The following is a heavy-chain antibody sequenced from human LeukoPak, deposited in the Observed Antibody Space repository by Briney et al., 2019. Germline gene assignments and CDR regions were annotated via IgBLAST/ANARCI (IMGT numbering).Heavy chain of an antibody. D-gene: IGHD3-22*01. Sequence: GGSLTLSCAASGFTFSSYNMNWVRQAPGKALEGVSYICSSICPMYNADPVKGRFTISRDSAKNSLYLQMNSLRDKDTAVYYCARGTYFYDSSGYYHGWYFDYWGQGTLVTVSS. CDR3: ARGTYFYDSSGYYHGWYFDY. J-gene: IGHJ4*02. CDR1: GFTFSSYN. CDR2: ICSSICPM. V-gene: IGHV3-48*02.